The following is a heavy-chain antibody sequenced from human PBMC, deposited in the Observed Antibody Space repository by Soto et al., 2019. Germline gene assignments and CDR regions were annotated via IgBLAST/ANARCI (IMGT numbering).Heavy chain of an antibody. J-gene: IGHJ4*02. Sequence: WETLSLTWTVSGGSISSDYWSWIGQPKGKGLEWIGYIYYSGRRNYNTSLKRGVTISVDTSKNQFSLKLSSVIAADTAVYYCARWYYGSSGWFDYWGQGALVTVSS. CDR1: GGSISSDY. V-gene: IGHV4-59*01. D-gene: IGHD3-22*01. CDR3: ARWYYGSSGWFDY. CDR2: IYYSGRR.